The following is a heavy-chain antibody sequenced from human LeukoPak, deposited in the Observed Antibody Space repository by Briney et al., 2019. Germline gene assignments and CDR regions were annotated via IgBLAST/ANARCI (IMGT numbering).Heavy chain of an antibody. J-gene: IGHJ4*02. D-gene: IGHD6-19*01. CDR1: GFTFSSYA. CDR3: ARGGYSSGWSLGY. V-gene: IGHV3-23*01. CDR2: ISGSGGST. Sequence: GGSLRLSCAASGFTFSSYAMSWVRQAPGKGLEWVSAISGSGGSTYYADSVKGRFTISRDNSKNTLYLQMNSLRAEDTAVYYCARGGYSSGWSLGYWGQGTLVTVSS.